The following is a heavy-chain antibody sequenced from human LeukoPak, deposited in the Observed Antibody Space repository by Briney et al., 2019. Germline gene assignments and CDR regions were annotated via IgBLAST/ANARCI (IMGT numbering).Heavy chain of an antibody. Sequence: GESLKISCKGSGYSFTTYWIGWVRQMPGKGLEWMGRIDPSDSYTDYSPSFQGHVTISADRSITTAYLQWSSLKASDTAMYYCARLSKGDYYGSGRYLDYWGQGILVTVSS. V-gene: IGHV5-10-1*01. CDR2: IDPSDSYT. D-gene: IGHD3-10*01. CDR1: GYSFTTYW. J-gene: IGHJ4*02. CDR3: ARLSKGDYYGSGRYLDY.